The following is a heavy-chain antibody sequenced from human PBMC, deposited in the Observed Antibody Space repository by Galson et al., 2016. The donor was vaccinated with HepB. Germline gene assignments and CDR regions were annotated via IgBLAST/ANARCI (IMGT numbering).Heavy chain of an antibody. Sequence: SLRLSCAASGFTFSDYAIHWVRQAPGKGLEWVAMISYDGGHKYSSDSVRGRFTISRDNSRNTLYLHMSSLRVEDTAIYYCARDQHYFWGMDVWGQGTRVTVSS. CDR2: ISYDGGHK. J-gene: IGHJ6*02. CDR1: GFTFSDYA. CDR3: ARDQHYFWGMDV. V-gene: IGHV3-30*04.